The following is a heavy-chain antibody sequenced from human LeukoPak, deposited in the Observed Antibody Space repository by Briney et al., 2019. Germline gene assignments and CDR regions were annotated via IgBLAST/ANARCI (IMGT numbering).Heavy chain of an antibody. J-gene: IGHJ4*02. Sequence: PSETLSLTCTVSGGSISSYYWSWIRQPPGKGLEWIGYIYYSGSTNYNPSLKSRVTISVDTSKNQFSLKLSSVTAADTAVYYCARRRYNIDYWGQGTLVTVSS. CDR2: IYYSGST. V-gene: IGHV4-59*08. CDR3: ARRRYNIDY. CDR1: GGSISSYY. D-gene: IGHD1-1*01.